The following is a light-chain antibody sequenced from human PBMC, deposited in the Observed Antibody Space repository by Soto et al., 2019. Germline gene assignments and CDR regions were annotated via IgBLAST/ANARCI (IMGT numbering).Light chain of an antibody. CDR3: QQYHTTPFT. J-gene: IGKJ3*01. Sequence: DIVMTQSPDSLGMSLGERATINCKSSQNILYKSKNKNYLAWYQQKPGQPSKLLIYWASTRESGVPDRFSGSGSGTDFTLTINGLQAEDVAVYFCQQYHTTPFTFGPGTKWIS. CDR2: WAS. CDR1: QNILYKSKNKNY. V-gene: IGKV4-1*01.